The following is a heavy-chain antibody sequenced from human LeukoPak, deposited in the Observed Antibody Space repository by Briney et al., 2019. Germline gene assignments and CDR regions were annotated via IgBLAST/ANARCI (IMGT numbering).Heavy chain of an antibody. CDR3: AKQWRRYDSSGYLDY. CDR1: EYTFSSYG. D-gene: IGHD3-22*01. V-gene: IGHV3-30*02. Sequence: GGSLRLSCAASEYTFSSYGMHWVRQAPGKGLEWVAFIRYDGSNKYYADSVKGRFTISRDNSKNTLYLQMNSLRAEDTAVYYCAKQWRRYDSSGYLDYWGQETLVTVSS. CDR2: IRYDGSNK. J-gene: IGHJ4*02.